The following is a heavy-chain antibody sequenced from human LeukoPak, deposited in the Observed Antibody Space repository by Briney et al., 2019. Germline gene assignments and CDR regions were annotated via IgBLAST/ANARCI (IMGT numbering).Heavy chain of an antibody. CDR1: GGSFSGYY. J-gene: IGHJ5*02. V-gene: IGHV4-34*01. CDR2: INHSGST. CDR3: ARRPIVGSKGFYFDP. D-gene: IGHD2-21*01. Sequence: PSETLSLTCAVYGGSFSGYYWSWIRQPPGKGLEWIGEINHSGSTNNSPSLKGRVTISIDTSKNQFSLKLASLTAADTAFYYCARRPIVGSKGFYFDPWGQGTLVTVSS.